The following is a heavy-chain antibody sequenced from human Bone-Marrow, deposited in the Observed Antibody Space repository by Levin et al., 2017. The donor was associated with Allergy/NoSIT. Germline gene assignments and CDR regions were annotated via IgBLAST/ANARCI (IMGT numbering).Heavy chain of an antibody. Sequence: GGSLRLSCAASGFTFSSYAMSWVRQAPGKGLEWVSAISGSGGSTYYADSVKGRFTISRDNSKNTLYLQMNSLRAEDTAVYYCAKGSQYYDILTGYFDWGQGTLVTVSS. CDR2: ISGSGGST. CDR1: GFTFSSYA. CDR3: AKGSQYYDILTGYFD. J-gene: IGHJ4*02. D-gene: IGHD3-9*01. V-gene: IGHV3-23*01.